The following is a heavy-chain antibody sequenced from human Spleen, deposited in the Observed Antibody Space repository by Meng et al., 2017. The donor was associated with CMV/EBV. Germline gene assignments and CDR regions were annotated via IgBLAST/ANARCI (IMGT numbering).Heavy chain of an antibody. Sequence: GGSLRLSCAASGFTFSNYEMNWVRQAPGKGLEWVSYISGSGSTIYYADSVKGRFTISRDNAKNSLFLQMNSLRAEDTAVYYCARGGGNYDFWSGYKKIRGMDVWGQGTTVTVSS. CDR3: ARGGGNYDFWSGYKKIRGMDV. V-gene: IGHV3-48*03. CDR1: GFTFSNYE. D-gene: IGHD3-3*01. CDR2: ISGSGSTI. J-gene: IGHJ6*02.